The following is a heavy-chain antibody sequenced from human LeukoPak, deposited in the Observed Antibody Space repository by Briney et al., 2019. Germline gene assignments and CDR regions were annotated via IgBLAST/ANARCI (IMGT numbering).Heavy chain of an antibody. CDR1: GFTFSSYD. V-gene: IGHV3-33*01. CDR3: ARDFCSGGSCYPDAFDI. D-gene: IGHD2-15*01. Sequence: GRSLRLSCAASGFTFSSYDMHWVRQPPGKGLEWVGVIWYDGTNTYYADSVKGRFTISRDNSKNTLYLQMNSLRAEDTAVYYCARDFCSGGSCYPDAFDIWGQGTMVTVSS. J-gene: IGHJ3*02. CDR2: IWYDGTNT.